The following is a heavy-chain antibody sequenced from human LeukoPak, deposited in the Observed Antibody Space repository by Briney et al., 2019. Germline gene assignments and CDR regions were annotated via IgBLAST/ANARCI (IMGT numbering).Heavy chain of an antibody. J-gene: IGHJ4*02. D-gene: IGHD3-3*01. CDR2: MYYSGST. Sequence: SETLSLTCTVSGGSISSYYWSWIRQPPGKGLEWIGYMYYSGSTNYNPSLKSRVTISVDTSKNQFSLKLSSVTAADTAVYYCARQDFWSGYLGLCYFDYWGQGTLVT. V-gene: IGHV4-59*08. CDR3: ARQDFWSGYLGLCYFDY. CDR1: GGSISSYY.